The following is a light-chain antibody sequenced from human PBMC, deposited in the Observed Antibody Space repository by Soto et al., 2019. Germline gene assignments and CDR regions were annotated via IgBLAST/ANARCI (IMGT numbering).Light chain of an antibody. CDR2: GAS. J-gene: IGKJ2*01. Sequence: EVVLTQSPDTLPLSPGERATLSCRASQSVSINSLVWYQQKPGQAPRLLIYGASNRATGIPDRFSASGSGTDFTITISRLEPEDFAMYYCQQYSSSWYTFGQGTKVEVK. V-gene: IGKV3-20*01. CDR1: QSVSINS. CDR3: QQYSSSWYT.